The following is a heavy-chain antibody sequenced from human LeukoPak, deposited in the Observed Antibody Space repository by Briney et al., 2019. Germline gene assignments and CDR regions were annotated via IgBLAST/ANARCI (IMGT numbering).Heavy chain of an antibody. V-gene: IGHV3-48*04. CDR2: IGSSSRTI. CDR1: GFTFSTYN. Sequence: GGSLRLSCAASGFTFSTYNMIWVRQAPGKGLEWISYIGSSSRTIYYADSVKGRFTISRDNAENSLYLQMNSLRAEDTAVYYCAGVPGTYKPTVYWGQGTLVTVSS. CDR3: AGVPGTYKPTVY. J-gene: IGHJ4*02. D-gene: IGHD4-17*01.